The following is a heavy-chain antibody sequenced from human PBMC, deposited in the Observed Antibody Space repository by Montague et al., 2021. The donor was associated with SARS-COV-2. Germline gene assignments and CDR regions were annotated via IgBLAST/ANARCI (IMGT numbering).Heavy chain of an antibody. V-gene: IGHV4-39*01. Sequence: SETRSLTCTVSGGSISSSDSYWGWIRQPPGKGLEWIGNIYYSGTTYYNPSLKSRITMAVDTSKNQFSLNLISVTAADTAVYFCVRRGAAHRLNNWFDPWGQGALVTVSS. J-gene: IGHJ5*02. CDR3: VRRGAAHRLNNWFDP. D-gene: IGHD1-26*01. CDR1: GGSISSSDSY. CDR2: IYYSGTT.